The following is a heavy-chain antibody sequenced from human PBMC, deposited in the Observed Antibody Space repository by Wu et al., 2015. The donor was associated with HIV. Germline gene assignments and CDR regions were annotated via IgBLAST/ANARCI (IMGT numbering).Heavy chain of an antibody. D-gene: IGHD3-22*01. Sequence: QVQLVQSGAEVKKPGASVKVSCKASGYTFTSYDINWVRQATGQGLEWMGWMNPNSGNTGYAQKFQGRVTMTRNTSISTAYMELSSLRSEDTAVYYCARRASLSYSSGYRDAFDIWAKGQWSPSLQ. J-gene: IGHJ3*02. CDR1: GYTFTSYD. V-gene: IGHV1-8*01. CDR2: MNPNSGNT. CDR3: ARRASLSYSSGYRDAFDI.